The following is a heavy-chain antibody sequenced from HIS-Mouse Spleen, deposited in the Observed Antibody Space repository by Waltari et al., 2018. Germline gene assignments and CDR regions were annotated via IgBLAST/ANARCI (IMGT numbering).Heavy chain of an antibody. J-gene: IGHJ4*02. CDR1: GYTFTGYY. D-gene: IGHD6-13*01. CDR2: INPNSGGK. CDR3: ARSPSGSSWYDY. V-gene: IGHV1-2*02. Sequence: QVQLVQSGAEVKKPGASVKVSCKASGYTFTGYYMHWVRQAPGQGLEWMGWINPNSGGKNYAQTFQGRVTMTSDTSISTAYMELSRLRSDDTAVYYCARSPSGSSWYDYWGQGTLVTVSS.